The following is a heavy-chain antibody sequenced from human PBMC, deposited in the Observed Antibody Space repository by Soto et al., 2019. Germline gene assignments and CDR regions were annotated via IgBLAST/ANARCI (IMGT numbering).Heavy chain of an antibody. J-gene: IGHJ4*02. CDR1: GDSIGSSSYY. Sequence: SETLSLTCSVSGDSIGSSSYYWGWIRRPPGKGLDWIGSIHHTGITYYNPSLKSRVTVSGDTSRNQFSLKLNSVTAADTAVYYCARHRTTSPLHFDYWGQGTLVTVSS. CDR2: IHHTGIT. D-gene: IGHD1-1*01. CDR3: ARHRTTSPLHFDY. V-gene: IGHV4-39*01.